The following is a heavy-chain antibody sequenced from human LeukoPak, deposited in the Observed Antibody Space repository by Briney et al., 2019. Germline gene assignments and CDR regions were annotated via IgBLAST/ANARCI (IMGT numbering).Heavy chain of an antibody. Sequence: GGSLRLSCAASGFTFSSYAMSWVRQAPGKGLEWVSAISGSGGSTYYADSVKGRFTISRDNSKNTLYLQMNSLRTEDTAVYYCARLAAVVRGDANWFDPWGQGTLVTVSS. D-gene: IGHD3-10*01. CDR2: ISGSGGST. J-gene: IGHJ5*02. V-gene: IGHV3-23*01. CDR1: GFTFSSYA. CDR3: ARLAAVVRGDANWFDP.